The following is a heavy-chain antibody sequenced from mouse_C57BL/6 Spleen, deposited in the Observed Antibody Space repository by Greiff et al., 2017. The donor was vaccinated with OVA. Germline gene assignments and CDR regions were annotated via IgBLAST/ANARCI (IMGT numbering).Heavy chain of an antibody. CDR1: GFNIKDDY. V-gene: IGHV14-4*01. CDR3: TKSSGSFDY. CDR2: IDPENGDT. Sequence: VQLQQSGAELVRPGASVKLSCTASGFNIKDDYMHWVKQRPEQGLEWIGWIDPENGDTEYASKFQGKATITADTSSNTAYLQLSSLTSEDTAVYYCTKSSGSFDYWGQGTTLTVSS. D-gene: IGHD3-2*02. J-gene: IGHJ2*01.